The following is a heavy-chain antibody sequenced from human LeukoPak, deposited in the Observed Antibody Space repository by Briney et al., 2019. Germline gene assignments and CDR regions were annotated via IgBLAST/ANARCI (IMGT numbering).Heavy chain of an antibody. V-gene: IGHV1-2*02. D-gene: IGHD1-1*01. J-gene: IGHJ4*02. CDR3: ARDEEGLERWDY. Sequence: GASVKVSCKASGYTFTGYYMHWVRQAPGQGLGWMGWINPNSGGTNYAQKFQGRVTMTRDTSISTAYMELSRLRSDDTAVYYCARDEEGLERWDYWGQGTLVTVSS. CDR2: INPNSGGT. CDR1: GYTFTGYY.